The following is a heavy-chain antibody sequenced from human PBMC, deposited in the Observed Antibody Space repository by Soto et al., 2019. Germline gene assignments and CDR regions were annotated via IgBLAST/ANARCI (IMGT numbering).Heavy chain of an antibody. CDR2: INHSGST. CDR1: GGSFSGYY. D-gene: IGHD3-3*01. V-gene: IGHV4-34*01. CDR3: ARGSRFLEWLALPYYYYGMDV. Sequence: PSETLSLTCAVYGGSFSGYYWSWIRQPPGKGLEWIGEINHSGSTNYNPSLKSRVTISVDTSKNQFSLKLSSVTAADTAVYYCARGSRFLEWLALPYYYYGMDVLGQGTTGTVSS. J-gene: IGHJ6*02.